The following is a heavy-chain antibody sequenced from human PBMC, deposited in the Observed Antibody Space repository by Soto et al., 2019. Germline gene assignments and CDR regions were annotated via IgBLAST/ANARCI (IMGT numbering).Heavy chain of an antibody. V-gene: IGHV3-48*03. D-gene: IGHD6-13*01. CDR3: ARDRAAGGY. J-gene: IGHJ4*02. CDR1: GFSFSDYE. Sequence: EVQLVESGGGLAQPGGSLRLSCVASGFSFSDYEMNWVRQAPGKGLEWVAYISSGGSTIHYADSVRGRFTVSRDNARNSLYLQMKTLSVEDTALYYCARDRAAGGYWGQGTLVTVSS. CDR2: ISSGGSTI.